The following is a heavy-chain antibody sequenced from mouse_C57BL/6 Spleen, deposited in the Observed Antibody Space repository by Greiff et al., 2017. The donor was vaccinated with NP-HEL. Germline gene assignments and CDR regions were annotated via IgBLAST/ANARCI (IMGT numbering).Heavy chain of an antibody. CDR3: ARGLRYFDV. V-gene: IGHV2-2*01. D-gene: IGHD2-13*01. CDR1: GFSLTSYG. Sequence: VMLVESGPGLVQPSQRLSITCTVSGFSLTSYGVHWVRQSPGKGLEWLGVIWSGGSTDYNAAFISRLSISKDNSTSQLFFKMNSLQADDTAIYYCARGLRYFDVWGTGTTVTVSS. J-gene: IGHJ1*03. CDR2: IWSGGST.